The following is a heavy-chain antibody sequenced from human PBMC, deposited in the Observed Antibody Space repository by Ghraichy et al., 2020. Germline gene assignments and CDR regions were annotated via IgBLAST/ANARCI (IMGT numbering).Heavy chain of an antibody. D-gene: IGHD6-13*01. CDR3: AKVGTGSTWYTPFYFDL. V-gene: IGHV3-48*01. CDR1: GFNFSTYG. Sequence: LSLTCAASGFNFSTYGMNWVRQAPGKGLEWISHISSRSATFYADSVKGRFTISRDNAKDSLYLQMNNLRAEDTAVYYCAKVGTGSTWYTPFYFDLWGRGTLVTVSS. CDR2: ISSRSAT. J-gene: IGHJ2*01.